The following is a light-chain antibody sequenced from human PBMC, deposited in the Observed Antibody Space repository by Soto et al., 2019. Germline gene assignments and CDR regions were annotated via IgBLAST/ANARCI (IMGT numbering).Light chain of an antibody. V-gene: IGKV3-15*01. CDR3: QQYNNLPIFT. Sequence: EIVMTQSPATLSVSPGARATLSCSASQSVSSNFAWYQQKPGQAPMLLIYGASTRATGIPDRFSGSGSGTEFTLTISRLQSEDFSVYYFQQYNNLPIFTFGPGNKVDIK. CDR1: QSVSSN. J-gene: IGKJ3*01. CDR2: GAS.